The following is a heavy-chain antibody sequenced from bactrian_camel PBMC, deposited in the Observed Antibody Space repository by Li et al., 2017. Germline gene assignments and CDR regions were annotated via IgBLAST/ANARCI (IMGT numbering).Heavy chain of an antibody. CDR1: GFTFSNYW. V-gene: IGHV3S1*01. Sequence: HVQLVESGGGSVQSGGSLRLSCAASGFTFSNYWMYWVRQAPGKGLEWVSSINSGGSSTYYADSVKGRFTVSQDNAKNTLYLQINSLKLEDTAMYYCAAEHGRFSVPITSLGPADFTYWGQGTQVTVS. D-gene: IGHD2*01. J-gene: IGHJ6*01. CDR3: AAEHGRFSVPITSLGPADFTY. CDR2: INSGGSST.